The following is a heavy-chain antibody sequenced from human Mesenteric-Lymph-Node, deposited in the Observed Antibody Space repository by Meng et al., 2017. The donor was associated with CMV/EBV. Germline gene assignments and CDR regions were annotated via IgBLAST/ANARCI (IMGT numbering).Heavy chain of an antibody. CDR1: GFRFSSYW. J-gene: IGHJ4*02. Sequence: GESLKISCAASGFRFSSYWMHWVRQVPGKGLVWVSRINSDGSRTSYADSVKGRFTSSRDNAKNTLYLQMNSLRAEDTAVYYRARDGDYFGSGSKGGDYWGQGTLVTVSS. CDR3: ARDGDYFGSGSKGGDY. V-gene: IGHV3-74*01. D-gene: IGHD3-10*01. CDR2: INSDGSRT.